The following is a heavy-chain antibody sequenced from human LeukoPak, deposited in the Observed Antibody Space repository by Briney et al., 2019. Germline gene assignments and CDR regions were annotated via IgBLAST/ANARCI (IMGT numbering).Heavy chain of an antibody. J-gene: IGHJ6*02. CDR3: AKDLVTMVRGVMDV. V-gene: IGHV3-30*18. Sequence: GRSLRLSCAASGFTFSSYGMHWVRQAPGKGLEWVAVISYDGSNKYYADSVKGRFTISRDNSKNTLYLQMNSLRAEDTAVYYCAKDLVTMVRGVMDVWGQGTTVTVPS. CDR1: GFTFSSYG. CDR2: ISYDGSNK. D-gene: IGHD3-10*01.